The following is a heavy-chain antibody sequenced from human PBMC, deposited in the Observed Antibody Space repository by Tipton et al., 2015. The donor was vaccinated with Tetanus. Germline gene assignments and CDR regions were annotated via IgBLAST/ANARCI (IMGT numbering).Heavy chain of an antibody. CDR2: ISSRDNTI. CDR3: ARGAPVNWFDP. V-gene: IGHV3-11*01. J-gene: IGHJ5*01. CDR1: GFTLRDYS. Sequence: SLRLSCTGSGFTLRDYSVSWLRQAPGKGLEWVSYISSRDNTIYYADSVKGRFTISRDDAKSSLYLHMYTVRADDTAVYYCARGAPVNWFDPWGQGTLVTVSS.